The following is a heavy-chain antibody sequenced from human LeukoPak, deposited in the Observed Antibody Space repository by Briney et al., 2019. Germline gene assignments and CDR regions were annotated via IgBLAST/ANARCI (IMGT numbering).Heavy chain of an antibody. J-gene: IGHJ2*01. CDR1: GFTFSTYG. D-gene: IGHD3-10*01. CDR2: ITGSGGRT. Sequence: GGSLRLSCEVSGFTFSTYGMSWVRQAPGKGLEWVSAITGSGGRTYYADSVKGRFTISRDSSRDRLYLETNSLRAEDTAVYYCARDRMGAIMYFDVWGRGTLVTVSS. V-gene: IGHV3-23*01. CDR3: ARDRMGAIMYFDV.